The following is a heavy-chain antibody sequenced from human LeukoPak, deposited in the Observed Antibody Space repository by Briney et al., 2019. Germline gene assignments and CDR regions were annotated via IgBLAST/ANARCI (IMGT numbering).Heavy chain of an antibody. CDR2: ILYSGTT. CDR1: GGXISPYY. CDR3: ARVGDWNDLVY. V-gene: IGHV4-59*01. Sequence: SETLSLTCTVSGGXISPYYCSWIRQTPGKGLEWIGYILYSGTTTNYNPFLKSRVTISVDTSKNQFSLKLSSVTAADTAVYYCARVGDWNDLVYWGQGTLVTVSS. D-gene: IGHD1-1*01. J-gene: IGHJ4*02.